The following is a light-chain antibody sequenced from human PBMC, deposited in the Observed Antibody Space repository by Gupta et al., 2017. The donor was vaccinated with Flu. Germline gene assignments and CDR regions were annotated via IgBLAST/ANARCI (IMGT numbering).Light chain of an antibody. CDR2: ETN. J-gene: IGLJ3*02. CDR1: SSNIEKYY. V-gene: IGLV1-51*02. Sequence: QSVLTQPPSVSAAPGQKVTISCSGSSSNIEKYYVSWYQQFPGTAPKLLIYETNKRPSGIPDRFSGSKSGTSATLGITGLRTGDEADYYCGTWDDSLSAWVFGGGTKLTVL. CDR3: GTWDDSLSAWV.